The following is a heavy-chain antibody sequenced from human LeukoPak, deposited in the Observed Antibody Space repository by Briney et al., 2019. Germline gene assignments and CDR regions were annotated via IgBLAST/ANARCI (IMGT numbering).Heavy chain of an antibody. V-gene: IGHV3-7*04. D-gene: IGHD3-10*01. CDR3: TRDALFGSGRTHLDF. Sequence: GGSLRLTCAASEFTFNRYWMSWVRQAPGKGLEWVANIKHDGSEAHYVDSVKGRFTISRDNAKNSLSLQMNSLNVDDTGVYFCTRDALFGSGRTHLDFWSQGTLVSVSS. CDR2: IKHDGSEA. CDR1: EFTFNRYW. J-gene: IGHJ4*02.